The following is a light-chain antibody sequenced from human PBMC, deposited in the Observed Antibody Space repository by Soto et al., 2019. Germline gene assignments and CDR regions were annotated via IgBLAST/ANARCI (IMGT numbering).Light chain of an antibody. Sequence: EIVLTQSPGTLSLSPGERATLSCRASQSVSSNYLAWYQQKSGQAPRLLIYGASSRATGIPDRFSGSGSGTDFTLTISKLEPEDFAVYYCQQYGNSPYAFGQGTEVEI. V-gene: IGKV3-20*01. CDR3: QQYGNSPYA. J-gene: IGKJ2*01. CDR2: GAS. CDR1: QSVSSNY.